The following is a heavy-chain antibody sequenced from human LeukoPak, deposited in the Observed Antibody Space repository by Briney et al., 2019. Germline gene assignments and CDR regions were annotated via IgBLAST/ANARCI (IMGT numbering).Heavy chain of an antibody. J-gene: IGHJ4*02. CDR3: ARDLGDIAVAGTPLDY. D-gene: IGHD6-19*01. Sequence: SETLSLTCTVSGGSISSYYWSWIRQPPGKGLEWIGYIYYSGSTNYNPSLKSRVTISVDTSKNQFSLKLSSVTAADTAVYYCARDLGDIAVAGTPLDYWGQGTLVTVSS. CDR2: IYYSGST. CDR1: GGSISSYY. V-gene: IGHV4-59*12.